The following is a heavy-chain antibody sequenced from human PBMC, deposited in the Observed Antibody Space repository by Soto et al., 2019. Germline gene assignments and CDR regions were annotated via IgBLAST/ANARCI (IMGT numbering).Heavy chain of an antibody. CDR2: ISAYNGNT. CDR1: GYTFTSYG. J-gene: IGHJ6*03. V-gene: IGHV1-18*01. CDR3: ARGGGSGGGYDYYYYHYMDV. Sequence: ASVKVSCKASGYTFTSYGISWVRQAPGQGLEWMGWISAYNGNTNYAQKLQGRVTMTTDTSTSTAHMELRSLRSDDTAVYCCARGGGSGGGYDYYYYHYMDVWGKGTTVTVSS. D-gene: IGHD5-12*01.